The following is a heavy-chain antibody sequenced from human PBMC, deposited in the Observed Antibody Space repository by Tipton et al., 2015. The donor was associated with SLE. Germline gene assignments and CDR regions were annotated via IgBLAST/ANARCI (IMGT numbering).Heavy chain of an antibody. CDR1: GFTFSSYG. Sequence: SLRLSCAASGFTFSSYGMHWVRQAPGKGLEWVAVIWYDGSNKHYADSVKGRFTVSRDNSKNTLYLQMNSLRAEDTGIYYCARSGGYCSSNSCQRGLDVWGQGTTVTVS. CDR3: ARSGGYCSSNSCQRGLDV. CDR2: IWYDGSNK. J-gene: IGHJ6*02. V-gene: IGHV3-33*08. D-gene: IGHD2-2*01.